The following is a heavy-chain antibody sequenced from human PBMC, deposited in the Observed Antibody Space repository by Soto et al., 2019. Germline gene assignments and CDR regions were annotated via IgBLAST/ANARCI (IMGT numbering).Heavy chain of an antibody. D-gene: IGHD3-10*01. CDR3: ARGVSGFYGMDV. CDR2: INSDGSRT. Sequence: EVQLVESGGGLVQPGGSLRLSCAASGFTFSNFWMHWVRQAPGKGLVWVSRINSDGSRTHNADSVSGRFTISRDKAKNTLYLQMSSLGVEATAVFCCARGVSGFYGMDVWGHGTTVTVS. V-gene: IGHV3-74*01. J-gene: IGHJ6*02. CDR1: GFTFSNFW.